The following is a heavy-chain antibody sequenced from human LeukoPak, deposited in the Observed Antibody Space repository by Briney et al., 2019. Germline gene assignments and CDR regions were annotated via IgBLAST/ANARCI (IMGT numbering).Heavy chain of an antibody. Sequence: SVKVSCKASGGTCSNYAISWVRQAPGQGLEWMGGIITNFGTTNYAQKYQGRVTITADESTSTVYMELSSLRSEDTAVYYCARPRTYYDFWRGYPPFDYWGQGTLVTVSS. D-gene: IGHD3-3*01. CDR2: IITNFGTT. J-gene: IGHJ4*02. CDR3: ARPRTYYDFWRGYPPFDY. CDR1: GGTCSNYA. V-gene: IGHV1-69*13.